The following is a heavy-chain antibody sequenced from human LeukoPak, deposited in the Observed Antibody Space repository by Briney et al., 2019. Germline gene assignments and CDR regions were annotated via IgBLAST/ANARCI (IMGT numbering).Heavy chain of an antibody. J-gene: IGHJ4*02. Sequence: ASVKVSCKASGYTFTSYGISWVRQAPGQGLEWMGWINPNSGGTNYAQKFQGRVTMTRDTSISTAYMELSRLRSDDTAVYYCASTSNDSSGYESPYWGQGTLVTVSS. V-gene: IGHV1-2*02. CDR2: INPNSGGT. CDR3: ASTSNDSSGYESPY. D-gene: IGHD3-22*01. CDR1: GYTFTSYG.